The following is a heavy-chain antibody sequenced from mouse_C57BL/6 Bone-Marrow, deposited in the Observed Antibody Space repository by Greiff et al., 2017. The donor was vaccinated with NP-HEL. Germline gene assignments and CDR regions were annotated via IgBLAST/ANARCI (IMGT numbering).Heavy chain of an antibody. CDR3: TDDLPFAY. D-gene: IGHD2-4*01. Sequence: EVKLVESGGGLVQPGGSMKLSCVASGFTFSNYWMNWVRQSPEKGLEWVAQIRLKSDNYATHYAESVKGRFTISRDDSKSSVYLQMNNLRAEDTGIYYCTDDLPFAYWGQGTLVTVSA. V-gene: IGHV6-3*01. CDR2: IRLKSDNYAT. J-gene: IGHJ3*01. CDR1: GFTFSNYW.